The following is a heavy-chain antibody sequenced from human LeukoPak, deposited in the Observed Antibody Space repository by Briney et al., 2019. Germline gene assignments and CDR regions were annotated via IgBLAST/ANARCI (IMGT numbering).Heavy chain of an antibody. J-gene: IGHJ4*02. Sequence: SQTLSLTCAVSGGSISSGGYSWSWIRQPPGKGLEWIGYIYHSGSTYYNPSLKSRVTILVDTSKNQFSLRLTSLTAADTAVYYCAGGLKWLSFDSWGQGTLVTVSS. V-gene: IGHV4-30-2*02. CDR3: AGGLKWLSFDS. CDR2: IYHSGST. CDR1: GGSISSGGYS. D-gene: IGHD6-19*01.